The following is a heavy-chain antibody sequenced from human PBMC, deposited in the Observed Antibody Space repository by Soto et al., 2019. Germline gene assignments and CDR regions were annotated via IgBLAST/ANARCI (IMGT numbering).Heavy chain of an antibody. J-gene: IGHJ4*01. CDR3: ATLPHYGDPNAGF. CDR1: SGSITNNDDY. V-gene: IGHV4-39*01. CDR2: IYYSGSI. Sequence: SETLSLTGSVFSGSITNNDDYWGWIRQPPGKGLEWIGSIYYSGSIYDNPSLKSRVSMSIDTSKKQFSLKLSSVTAADTAVYYCATLPHYGDPNAGFWGHGILVTVSS. D-gene: IGHD4-17*01.